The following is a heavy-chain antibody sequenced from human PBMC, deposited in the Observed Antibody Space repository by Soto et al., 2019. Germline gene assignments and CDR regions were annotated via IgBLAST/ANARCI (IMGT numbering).Heavy chain of an antibody. D-gene: IGHD4-17*01. CDR3: ARAPPTVTTPSFYFDY. Sequence: KVSCKASGYTFTGYYMHWVRQAPGQGLEWMGWINPNSGGTNYAQKFQGRVTMTRDTSISTAYMELSRLRSDDTAVYYCARAPPTVTTPSFYFDYWGQGTLVTVSS. V-gene: IGHV1-2*02. CDR2: INPNSGGT. CDR1: GYTFTGYY. J-gene: IGHJ4*02.